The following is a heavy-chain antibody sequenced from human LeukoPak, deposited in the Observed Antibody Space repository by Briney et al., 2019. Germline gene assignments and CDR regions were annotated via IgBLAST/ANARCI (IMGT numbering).Heavy chain of an antibody. CDR1: GFTFSSYG. V-gene: IGHV3-21*01. D-gene: IGHD5-12*01. CDR3: ARGGYSGYDSSDY. J-gene: IGHJ4*02. Sequence: GGSLRLSCAASGFTFSSYGMHWVRQAPGKGLEWVSSISSSSSYIYYADSVKGRFTISRDNAKNSLYLQMNSLRAEDTAVYYCARGGYSGYDSSDYWGQGTLVTVSS. CDR2: ISSSSSYI.